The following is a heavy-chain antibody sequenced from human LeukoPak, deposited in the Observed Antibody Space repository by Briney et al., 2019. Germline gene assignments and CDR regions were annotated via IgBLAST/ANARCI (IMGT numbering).Heavy chain of an antibody. J-gene: IGHJ6*02. CDR1: GFTVSSNY. D-gene: IGHD3-22*01. CDR3: AFGRYLTMIVMRGYYYGMDV. Sequence: GGSLRLSCAASGFTVSSNYMSWVRQAPGKGLEWVSVIYSGGSTYYADSVKGRFTISRHNSKNTLYLQMNSLRAEDTAVYYCAFGRYLTMIVMRGYYYGMDVWGQGTTVTVSS. CDR2: IYSGGST. V-gene: IGHV3-53*04.